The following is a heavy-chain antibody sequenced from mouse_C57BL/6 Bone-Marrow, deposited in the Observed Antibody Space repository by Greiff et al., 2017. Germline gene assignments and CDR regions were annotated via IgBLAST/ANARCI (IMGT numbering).Heavy chain of an antibody. CDR1: GYTFTGYW. V-gene: IGHV1-9*01. Sequence: VQVVESGAELMKPGASVKLSCKASGYTFTGYWIEWVKQRPGHGLEWIGEILPGSGSTNYNEKFTGKATFTADTSSNKDYMQLSSLTTEDSASDNCERVRNCGYDMDYWGQGTSVTVSS. D-gene: IGHD2-1*01. J-gene: IGHJ4*01. CDR3: ERVRNCGYDMDY. CDR2: ILPGSGST.